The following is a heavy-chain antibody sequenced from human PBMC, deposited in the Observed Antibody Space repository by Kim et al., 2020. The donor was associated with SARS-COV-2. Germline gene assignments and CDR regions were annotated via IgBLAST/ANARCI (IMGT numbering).Heavy chain of an antibody. V-gene: IGHV3-48*03. CDR3: ARGAPGYCSGGSCQWGY. D-gene: IGHD2-15*01. J-gene: IGHJ4*02. Sequence: VKGRFTISRDNAKNSLYLQMNSLRAEETAVYYCARGAPGYCSGGSCQWGYWGQGTLVTVSS.